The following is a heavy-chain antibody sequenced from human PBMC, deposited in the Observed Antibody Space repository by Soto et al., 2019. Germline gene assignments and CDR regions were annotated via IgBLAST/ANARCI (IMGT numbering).Heavy chain of an antibody. D-gene: IGHD6-19*01. V-gene: IGHV3-74*01. CDR1: GFTFSSYW. CDR2: INGDGSTT. CDR3: VRVYTVSGDY. Sequence: PGGSLRLSCAASGFTFSSYWMHWVRQAPGKGLVRVSRINGDGSTTTYADSVKGRFTISRDNAKNTLYLQMNRLRAEDTAVYYCVRVYTVSGDYWGQGTLVTVSS. J-gene: IGHJ4*02.